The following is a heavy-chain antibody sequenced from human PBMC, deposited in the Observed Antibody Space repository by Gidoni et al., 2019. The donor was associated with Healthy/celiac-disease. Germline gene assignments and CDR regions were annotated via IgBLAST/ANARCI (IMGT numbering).Heavy chain of an antibody. J-gene: IGHJ5*02. D-gene: IGHD2-2*01. V-gene: IGHV1-69*06. CDR2: IIPIFGTA. CDR3: AAVVPAAISRRVYNWFDP. Sequence: QVQLVQSGAEVKKPGSSVKVSCKASGGTFSSYAISWVRQAPGQGLEWMGGIIPIFGTANYAQKFQGRVTITADKSTSTAYMELSSLRSEDTAAYYCAAVVPAAISRRVYNWFDPWGQGTLVTVSS. CDR1: GGTFSSYA.